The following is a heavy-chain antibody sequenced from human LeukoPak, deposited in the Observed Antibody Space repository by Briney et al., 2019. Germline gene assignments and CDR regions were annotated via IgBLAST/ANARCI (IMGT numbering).Heavy chain of an antibody. J-gene: IGHJ3*02. D-gene: IGHD3-22*01. CDR2: IYYSGST. CDR3: ARSDLPYYYDSSGPPAAFDI. CDR1: GGSFSGYY. V-gene: IGHV4-59*08. Sequence: SSETLSLTCAVYGGSFSGYYWSWNRQPPGKGLEWIGYIYYSGSTNYNPSLKSRVTISVDTSKNQFSLKLSSVTAADTAVYYCARSDLPYYYDSSGPPAAFDIWGQGTMVTVSS.